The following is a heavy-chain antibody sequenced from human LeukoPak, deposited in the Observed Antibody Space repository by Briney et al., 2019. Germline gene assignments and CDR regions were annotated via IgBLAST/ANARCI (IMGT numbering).Heavy chain of an antibody. J-gene: IGHJ4*02. V-gene: IGHV3-23*01. Sequence: GGSLRLSCAASGFTFSSYAMSWVRQAPGKGLEWVSAISGSGGSTYYADSVKGRFTISRDNSKNTLYLQMNGLRAEDTAVYYCAKVYSSSSRGFDYWGQGTLVTVSS. CDR1: GFTFSSYA. D-gene: IGHD6-6*01. CDR3: AKVYSSSSRGFDY. CDR2: ISGSGGST.